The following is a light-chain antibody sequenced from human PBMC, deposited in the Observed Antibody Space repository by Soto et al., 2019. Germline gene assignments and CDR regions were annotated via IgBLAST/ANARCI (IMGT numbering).Light chain of an antibody. V-gene: IGKV3-15*01. CDR1: QSVDKD. CDR3: QQYNNWPRT. J-gene: IGKJ1*01. Sequence: EIVMTQSPATLSVSPGEGATLSCRPSQSVDKDLAWYRQKPGQAPSLLVYDASTRATGVPARISGSGSGTEFTLTITSLQSEDFAVYYCQQYNNWPRTFGQGTKVDIK. CDR2: DAS.